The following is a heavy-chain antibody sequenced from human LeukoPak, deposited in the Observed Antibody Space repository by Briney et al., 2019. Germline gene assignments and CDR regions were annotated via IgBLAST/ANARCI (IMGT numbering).Heavy chain of an antibody. CDR3: AKDGAQYSSGPECDP. J-gene: IGHJ5*02. Sequence: GGSLRLSCAASGLHFSGTAMSWVRQAPGQGLEWVSAISHDGMNAYYADSVQGRFTISRDNSKKTVSLEMSSLTAADTGVYYCAKDGAQYSSGPECDPRGQGALVTVSP. D-gene: IGHD6-19*01. CDR1: GLHFSGTA. V-gene: IGHV3-23*01. CDR2: ISHDGMNA.